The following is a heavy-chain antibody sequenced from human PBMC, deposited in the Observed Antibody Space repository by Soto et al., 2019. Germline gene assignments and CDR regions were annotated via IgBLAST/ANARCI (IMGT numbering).Heavy chain of an antibody. CDR2: IPGSGGST. CDR3: ARGSGYYYWDDY. CDR1: GFTFSSYA. Sequence: GGSLRLSCAASGFTFSSYAMSWVRQAPGKGLEWVSVIPGSGGSTYYADSVKGRFTISRDNSKNTLYVQMNSLRAEDTAVYYCARGSGYYYWDDYWGQGTLVTVSS. D-gene: IGHD3-22*01. V-gene: IGHV3-23*01. J-gene: IGHJ4*02.